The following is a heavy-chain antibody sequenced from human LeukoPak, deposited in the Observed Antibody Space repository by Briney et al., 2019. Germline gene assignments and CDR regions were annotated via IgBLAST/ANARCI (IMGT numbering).Heavy chain of an antibody. D-gene: IGHD2-2*01. CDR3: ARGGDLPIVPAAINWFDP. J-gene: IGHJ5*02. CDR1: GYTFTSYD. CDR2: MNPNSGNT. V-gene: IGHV1-8*03. Sequence: ASVKVSCKASGYTFTSYDINWVRQATGQGLEWMGWMNPNSGNTGYAQKFQGRVTITRNTPISTAYMELSSLRSEDTAVYYCARGGDLPIVPAAINWFDPWGQGTLVTVSS.